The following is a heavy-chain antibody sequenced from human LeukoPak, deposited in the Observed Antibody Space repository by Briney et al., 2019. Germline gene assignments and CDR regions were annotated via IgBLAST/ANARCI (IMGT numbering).Heavy chain of an antibody. CDR1: GYSISSGHY. J-gene: IGHJ4*02. V-gene: IGHV4-38-2*02. CDR2: IFHSGST. Sequence: SETLSLTCTVSGYSISSGHYWGWIRQPPGKGLEWIGTIFHSGSTYYNPSLKSRVTISVDTSKNQFSLKLSSVTAADTAVYYCARGDYYGSGSYDYWGQGTLVTVSS. CDR3: ARGDYYGSGSYDY. D-gene: IGHD3-10*01.